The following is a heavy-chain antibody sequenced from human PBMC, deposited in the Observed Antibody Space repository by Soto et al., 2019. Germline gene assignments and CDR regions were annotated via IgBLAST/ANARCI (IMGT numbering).Heavy chain of an antibody. CDR1: GGSISSGGYY. V-gene: IGHV4-31*03. CDR2: IYYSGST. J-gene: IGHJ5*02. D-gene: IGHD2-15*01. CDR3: ARVPPQTTRSLLHNWFDP. Sequence: PSETLSLTCTVSGGSISSGGYYWSWIRQHPGKGLEWIGYIYYSGSTYYNPSLKSRVTISVDTSKNQFSLKLSSVTAADTAVYYCARVPPQTTRSLLHNWFDPWGQGTLVTVSS.